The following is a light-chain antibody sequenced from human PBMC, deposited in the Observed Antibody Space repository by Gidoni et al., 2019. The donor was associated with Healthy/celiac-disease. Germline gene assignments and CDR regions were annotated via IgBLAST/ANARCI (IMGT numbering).Light chain of an antibody. Sequence: QSVLTQPPSASGAPWPSVTITSTGSSPNIGAGYDVHWYQQLPGTAPKLLINSNSNRPSGVPDRFSGSKSGTSASLAISGLQAEDEADYYCQSYDSSLSGHVVFGGGTKLTVL. V-gene: IGLV1-40*01. J-gene: IGLJ2*01. CDR2: SNS. CDR1: SPNIGAGYD. CDR3: QSYDSSLSGHVV.